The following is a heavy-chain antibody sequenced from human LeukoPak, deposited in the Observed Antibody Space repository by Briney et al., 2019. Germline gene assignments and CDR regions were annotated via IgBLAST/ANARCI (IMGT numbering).Heavy chain of an antibody. Sequence: GGSLRLSCAASGFTFSSYAMSWVRQAPGKGLEWVSAISGSGGSTYYADSVEGRFTISRDNSKNTLYLQMNSLRAEDTAVYYCARGRSNYYGMDVWGQGTTVTVSS. D-gene: IGHD1-26*01. CDR1: GFTFSSYA. CDR2: ISGSGGST. CDR3: ARGRSNYYGMDV. J-gene: IGHJ6*02. V-gene: IGHV3-23*01.